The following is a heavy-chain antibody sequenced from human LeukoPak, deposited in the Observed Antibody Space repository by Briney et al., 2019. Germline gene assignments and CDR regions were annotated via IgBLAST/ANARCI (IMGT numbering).Heavy chain of an antibody. J-gene: IGHJ6*03. V-gene: IGHV4-59*01. Sequence: SETLSLTCFVSGGSMKNSYWTWIRQAPGKGLEWIGNIDDSGNTNYSPSLKNRVTISLDTSKNRFSLRVTSVTAADTALFFCARDSSPSALPYMDVWGKGTTVTVSS. CDR3: ARDSSPSALPYMDV. CDR1: GGSMKNSY. D-gene: IGHD2-2*01. CDR2: IDDSGNT.